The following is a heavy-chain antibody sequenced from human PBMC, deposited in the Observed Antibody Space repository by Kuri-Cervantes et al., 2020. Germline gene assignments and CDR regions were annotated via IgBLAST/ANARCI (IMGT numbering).Heavy chain of an antibody. CDR1: GFTFSSYA. CDR2: ISGSGGST. CDR3: ARDMIAVAGIDY. D-gene: IGHD6-19*01. J-gene: IGHJ4*02. Sequence: GGSLRLSCAASGFTFSSYAMSWVRQAPGKGLEWVSAISGSGGSTYYADSVKGRFTISRDNSKNTLYLQMNSLRDEDTAVYYCARDMIAVAGIDYWGQGTLVTVSS. V-gene: IGHV3-23*01.